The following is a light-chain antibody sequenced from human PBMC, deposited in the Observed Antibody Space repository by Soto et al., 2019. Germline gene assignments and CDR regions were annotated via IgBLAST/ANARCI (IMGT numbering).Light chain of an antibody. CDR1: QGIGND. J-gene: IGKJ4*01. CDR3: LQDDSYPLT. V-gene: IGKV1-6*01. CDR2: AAS. Sequence: AIQMTQSPSSLSASVGDRVTITCRASQGIGNDLGWYQQKPGKAPKLLISAASTLQSGVPSRFSGSGSGTDFTLTISSLQPEDFATYYCLQDDSYPLTFGGGTKVEIK.